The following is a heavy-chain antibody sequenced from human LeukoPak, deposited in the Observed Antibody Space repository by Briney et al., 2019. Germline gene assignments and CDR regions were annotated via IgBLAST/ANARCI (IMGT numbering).Heavy chain of an antibody. D-gene: IGHD3-3*01. Sequence: ASVKVSCKASGYSFTAYGISWVRQAPGQGLEWVGWINSYNGNTNYAQRFLGRVTMTTETSTSTAYMELTSLRADDTAVYFCTRSYDLKTFSNKGSDYWGQGTLVTVSS. J-gene: IGHJ4*02. V-gene: IGHV1-18*01. CDR2: INSYNGNT. CDR1: GYSFTAYG. CDR3: TRSYDLKTFSNKGSDY.